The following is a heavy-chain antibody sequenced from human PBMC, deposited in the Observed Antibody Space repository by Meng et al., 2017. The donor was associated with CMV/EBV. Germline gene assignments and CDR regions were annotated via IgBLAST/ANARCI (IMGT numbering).Heavy chain of an antibody. J-gene: IGHJ6*02. CDR2: IIPIFGTA. Sequence: SVKVSCKASGYTFTGYYVHWVRQAPGQGLEWLGGIIPIFGTANYAQKFQGRVTITTDESTSTAYMELSSLRSEDTAVYYCAREGTFGDFWSGYYSYYGMDVWGQGTTVTVSS. CDR1: GYTFTGYY. V-gene: IGHV1-69*05. D-gene: IGHD3-3*01. CDR3: AREGTFGDFWSGYYSYYGMDV.